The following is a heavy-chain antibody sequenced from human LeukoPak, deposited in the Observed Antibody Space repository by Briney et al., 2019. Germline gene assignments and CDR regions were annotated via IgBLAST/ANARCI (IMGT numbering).Heavy chain of an antibody. CDR1: GGSFSGYY. CDR2: INHSGNT. V-gene: IGHV4-34*01. J-gene: IGHJ4*02. Sequence: SETLSLTCAVYGGSFSGYYWSWIRQPPGKGLEWIGEINHSGNTNYNPSLKSRVTISVDTSKNQFSLKLSSVTAADTAVYYCARARRDSISYYFDYWGQGTLVTVSS. CDR3: ARARRDSISYYFDY. D-gene: IGHD3-3*02.